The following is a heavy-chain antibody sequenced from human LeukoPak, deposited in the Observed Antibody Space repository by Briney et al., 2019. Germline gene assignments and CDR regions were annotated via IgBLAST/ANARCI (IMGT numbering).Heavy chain of an antibody. Sequence: PGGSLRLSCAASGFTVSSNYMSWVRQAPGKGLEWVSVIYSGGNTYYVDSVKGRFTISRDNSKNTVYLQMNSLRAEDTAVYYCVRATAARPSWFDPWGQGTLVTVSS. D-gene: IGHD6-6*01. V-gene: IGHV3-53*01. CDR2: IYSGGNT. CDR3: VRATAARPSWFDP. CDR1: GFTVSSNY. J-gene: IGHJ5*02.